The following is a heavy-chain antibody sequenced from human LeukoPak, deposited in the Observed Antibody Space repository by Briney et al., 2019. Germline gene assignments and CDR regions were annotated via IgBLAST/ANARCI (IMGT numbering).Heavy chain of an antibody. Sequence: SETLSLTCTVSGGSISSYYWSWIRQPPGKGLEWIGYIYTSGSTNYNPSLKSRVTISVDTSKNQFSLKLSSVTAADTAVYYCARIPPSGRYFDDLGQGTLVTV. J-gene: IGHJ4*02. V-gene: IGHV4-4*09. CDR1: GGSISSYY. CDR3: ARIPPSGRYFDD. D-gene: IGHD6-19*01. CDR2: IYTSGST.